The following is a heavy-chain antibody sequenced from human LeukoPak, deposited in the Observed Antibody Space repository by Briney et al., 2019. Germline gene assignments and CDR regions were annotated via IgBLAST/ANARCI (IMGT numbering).Heavy chain of an antibody. CDR2: MNPNSDNT. V-gene: IGHV1-8*01. J-gene: IGHJ3*02. D-gene: IGHD1/OR15-1a*01. Sequence: GASVKVSCKASGYTFTSYDINWVRQATGQGLEWMGWMNPNSDNTGYTQKLQGRVTMTRDTSISTSYMELSSLRSEDTAVYYCARGTPAGTWWGDSDNGFDIWGQGTMVTVSS. CDR1: GYTFTSYD. CDR3: ARGTPAGTWWGDSDNGFDI.